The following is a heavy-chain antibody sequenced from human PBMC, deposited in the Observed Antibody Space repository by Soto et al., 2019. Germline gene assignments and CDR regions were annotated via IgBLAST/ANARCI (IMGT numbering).Heavy chain of an antibody. Sequence: GGSLRLSCAAAGFTFSDYAMNWVRQAPGKGLEWVSAISGSGANTYYADSVKGRFTISRDNSKNMLYLQMNSLRDEDTAVYYCITTYSGTPARPYLDLWGQGTPVTVSS. CDR3: ITTYSGTPARPYLDL. CDR2: ISGSGANT. V-gene: IGHV3-23*01. CDR1: GFTFSDYA. D-gene: IGHD1-26*01. J-gene: IGHJ4*02.